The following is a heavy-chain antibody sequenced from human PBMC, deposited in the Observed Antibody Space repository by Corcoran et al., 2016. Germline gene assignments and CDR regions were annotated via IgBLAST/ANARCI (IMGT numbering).Heavy chain of an antibody. D-gene: IGHD6-19*01. Sequence: EVQLVESGGGLVKPGESLRLSCAASGFTFSTYTMNWVRQAPGKGLEWVSSISDGSRYTYYADSVKGRFTISRDNAENSLSLQMNSLGADDTAVYFWTAWRPFASGWIQCYFDYWGQGTLVSVSS. J-gene: IGHJ4*02. CDR2: ISDGSRYT. V-gene: IGHV3-21*01. CDR3: TAWRPFASGWIQCYFDY. CDR1: GFTFSTYT.